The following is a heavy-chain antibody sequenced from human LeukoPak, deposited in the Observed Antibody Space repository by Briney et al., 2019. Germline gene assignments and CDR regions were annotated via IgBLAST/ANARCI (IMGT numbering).Heavy chain of an antibody. J-gene: IGHJ4*02. D-gene: IGHD3-22*01. CDR2: IYSGGST. Sequence: GGSLRLSCAASGFTVSSNYMSWVRQAPGKGLEWVSVIYSGGSTYYADSVKGRFTISRDNSKNTLYLQMNSLRAEDTAVYYCARGHCDSSGQCDYWGPGNLVTVSS. CDR3: ARGHCDSSGQCDY. V-gene: IGHV3-53*01. CDR1: GFTVSSNY.